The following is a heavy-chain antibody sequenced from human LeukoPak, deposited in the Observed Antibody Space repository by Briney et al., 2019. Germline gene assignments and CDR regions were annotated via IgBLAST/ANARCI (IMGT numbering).Heavy chain of an antibody. Sequence: PGGSLRLSCAASGFTVSSNYMSWVRQAPGKGLEWVSGISGSGGSTYYADSVKGRFTISRDNSKNPLYLQMNSLRAEDTAVYYCAREVSIQLWSEVDYWGQGTLVTVSS. CDR3: AREVSIQLWSEVDY. D-gene: IGHD5-18*01. CDR1: GFTVSSNY. V-gene: IGHV3-23*01. J-gene: IGHJ4*02. CDR2: ISGSGGST.